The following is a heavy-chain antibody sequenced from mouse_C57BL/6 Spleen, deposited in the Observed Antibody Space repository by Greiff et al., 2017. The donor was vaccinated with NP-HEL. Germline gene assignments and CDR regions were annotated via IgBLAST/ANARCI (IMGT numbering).Heavy chain of an antibody. Sequence: EVKLVESGGDLVKPGGSLKLSCAASGFTFSSYGMSWVRQTPDKRLEWVATISSGGSYTYYPDSVKGRFTISRDNAKNTLYLQMSSLKSEDTAMYYCARGRDDAYWGQGTLVTVSA. CDR3: ARGRDDAY. V-gene: IGHV5-6*01. CDR2: ISSGGSYT. CDR1: GFTFSSYG. J-gene: IGHJ3*01.